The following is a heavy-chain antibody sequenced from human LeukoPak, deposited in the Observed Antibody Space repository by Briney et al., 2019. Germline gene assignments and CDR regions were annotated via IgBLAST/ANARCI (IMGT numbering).Heavy chain of an antibody. Sequence: SETLSLTCTVSGGSISSYYWNWIRQPPGKGLEWIGYIYYSGSTNYNPSLKSRVTISVDTSKNQFSLKLSSVTAADTAVYYCARNAFCSGGSCYTGWFDPWGQGTLVTVSS. CDR3: ARNAFCSGGSCYTGWFDP. D-gene: IGHD2-15*01. J-gene: IGHJ5*02. V-gene: IGHV4-59*01. CDR1: GGSISSYY. CDR2: IYYSGST.